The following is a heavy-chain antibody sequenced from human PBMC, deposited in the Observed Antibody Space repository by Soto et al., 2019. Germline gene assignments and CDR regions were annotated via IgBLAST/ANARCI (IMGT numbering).Heavy chain of an antibody. Sequence: GGSLRLSCAASGFTFSNYGMHWARQAPGKGLEWVAAILYDGSNKYYADSVKGRFTISRDNSKNTLYLQMNSVRAEDTGFYYCARNGMWSSYDYWGQGALVTVSS. CDR1: GFTFSNYG. V-gene: IGHV3-33*01. J-gene: IGHJ4*02. D-gene: IGHD2-21*01. CDR2: ILYDGSNK. CDR3: ARNGMWSSYDY.